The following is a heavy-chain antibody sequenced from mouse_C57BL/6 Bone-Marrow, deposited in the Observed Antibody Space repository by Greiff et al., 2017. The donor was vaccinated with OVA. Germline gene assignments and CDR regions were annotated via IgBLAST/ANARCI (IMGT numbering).Heavy chain of an antibody. CDR1: GYTFTSYT. J-gene: IGHJ3*01. CDR3: AREDGNWFAY. D-gene: IGHD2-1*01. CDR2: INPSSGYT. V-gene: IGHV1-4*01. Sequence: VQLQQSGAELARPGASVTMSCKASGYTFTSYTMHWVQPRPGQGLEWIGYINPSSGYTKYNQKFKDKATLTADKSTSTAYMQLSSLTSEDTAVYYCAREDGNWFAYWGQGTLVTVSA.